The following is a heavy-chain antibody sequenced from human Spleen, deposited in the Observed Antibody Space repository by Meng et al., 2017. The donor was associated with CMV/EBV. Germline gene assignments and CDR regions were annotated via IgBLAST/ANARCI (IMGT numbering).Heavy chain of an antibody. J-gene: IGHJ4*02. V-gene: IGHV4-59*01. CDR2: IYYRGGT. D-gene: IGHD6-6*01. CDR3: ASDRATHSSSEGADY. Sequence: SETLSLTCTVSGGSMSGYYWSWIRQPPGKGLDWIGYIYYRGGTLYNPSLKSRVTISIDMSKNQFSLKLTSVTAADTAVYYCASDRATHSSSEGADYWGQGTLVTVSS. CDR1: GGSMSGYY.